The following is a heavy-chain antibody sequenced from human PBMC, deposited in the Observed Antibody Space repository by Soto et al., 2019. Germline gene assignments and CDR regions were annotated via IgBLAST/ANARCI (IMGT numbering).Heavy chain of an antibody. D-gene: IGHD4-17*01. CDR1: GFTFSNYA. V-gene: IGHV3-30*18. CDR2: ISYDGSDK. J-gene: IGHJ6*02. CDR3: AKAPGRGDHVGMDV. Sequence: QVQLLESGGGVVQPWRSLRLSCAVSGFTFSNYAMHWSRQAPGKGLEWVAVISYDGSDKNYADSGKGRFIISRDNSKNTLFLQLNSLRGEDTALYYCAKAPGRGDHVGMDVWGLGTTVTVSS.